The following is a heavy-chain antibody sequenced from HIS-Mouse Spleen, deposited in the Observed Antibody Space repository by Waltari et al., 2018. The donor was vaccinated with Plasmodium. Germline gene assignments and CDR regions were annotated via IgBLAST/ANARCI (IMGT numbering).Heavy chain of an antibody. V-gene: IGHV4-39*07. CDR3: ARDRITGTSYFDY. D-gene: IGHD1-7*01. CDR2: IYYSGVT. J-gene: IGHJ4*02. Sequence: QLQLQESGPGLVKPSETLSLTCTVSGCSISSSSYYWGWIRQPPGKGLEWIWSIYYSGVTYYTPSLKRRVTISVDTSKNQFSLKLSSVTAADTAVYYCARDRITGTSYFDYWGQGTLVTVSS. CDR1: GCSISSSSYY.